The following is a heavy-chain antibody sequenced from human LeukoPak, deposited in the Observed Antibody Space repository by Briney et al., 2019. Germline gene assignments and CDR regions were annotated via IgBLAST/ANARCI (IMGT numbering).Heavy chain of an antibody. CDR2: ISINRGNT. CDR1: GYISTNYG. V-gene: IGHV1-18*01. Sequence: GASVKVSCKASGYISTNYGISWARQAPGQGLEWIGWISINRGNTNYAQKFQGRVSMTTDTSASTAYMELRGLRSDDTAMYYCARDVGITVADSFDPWGQGTLVTVSS. CDR3: ARDVGITVADSFDP. D-gene: IGHD6-19*01. J-gene: IGHJ5*02.